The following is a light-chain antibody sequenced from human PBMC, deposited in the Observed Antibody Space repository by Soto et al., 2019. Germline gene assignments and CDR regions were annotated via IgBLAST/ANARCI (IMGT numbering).Light chain of an antibody. CDR3: QQYDDYSFT. CDR2: KVS. Sequence: DIQMTQSPSILSASVGDRVTITCRASQTIRSWLAWYQQKPGKVPKLLIYKVSTLERGVPSRFSGSGSGTEFTLTISSLQPDDFAIYYCQQYDDYSFTFGQGTKLEIK. J-gene: IGKJ2*01. CDR1: QTIRSW. V-gene: IGKV1-5*03.